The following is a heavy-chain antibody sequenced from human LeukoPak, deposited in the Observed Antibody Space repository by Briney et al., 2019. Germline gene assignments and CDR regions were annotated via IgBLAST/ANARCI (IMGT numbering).Heavy chain of an antibody. V-gene: IGHV4-38-2*02. D-gene: IGHD5-12*01. J-gene: IGHJ4*02. Sequence: SETLSLTCTVSGYSISSGYYWGWIRQPPGKGLEWIGSIYHSGSTYYNPSLKSRVTISVDTSKNQFSLKLNSVTAADTAVYYCARGDIIVALYYWGQGTLVTVSS. CDR2: IYHSGST. CDR1: GYSISSGYY. CDR3: ARGDIIVALYY.